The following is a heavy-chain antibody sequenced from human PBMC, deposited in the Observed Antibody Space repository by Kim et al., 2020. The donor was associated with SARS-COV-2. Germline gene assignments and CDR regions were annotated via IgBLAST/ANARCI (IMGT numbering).Heavy chain of an antibody. CDR3: ARGANWYRY. V-gene: IGHV1-8*01. CDR2: MNPDSGNT. CDR1: GYIFTSND. J-gene: IGHJ4*02. Sequence: ASVKVSCKASGYIFTSNDINWVRQAPGQGLEWMGWMNPDSGNTGYAQKFQGRITMTRNTSISTAYMELSSLRSEDTAVYFCARGANWYRYWGQRTLVTVSS. D-gene: IGHD1-1*01.